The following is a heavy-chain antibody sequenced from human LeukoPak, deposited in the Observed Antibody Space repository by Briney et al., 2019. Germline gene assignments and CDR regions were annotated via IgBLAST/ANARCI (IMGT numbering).Heavy chain of an antibody. CDR1: GFTFSNYW. J-gene: IGHJ4*02. Sequence: GGTLRLSCAASGFTFSNYWMHWVRQDPGKGLVWVSFINPDGSTTNYADSVKGRFTISRDNAKNALYLQMNSLRAEDTAVYYCAKDLHYGSADYWGQGTLVTVSS. CDR3: AKDLHYGSADY. V-gene: IGHV3-74*01. D-gene: IGHD3-10*01. CDR2: INPDGSTT.